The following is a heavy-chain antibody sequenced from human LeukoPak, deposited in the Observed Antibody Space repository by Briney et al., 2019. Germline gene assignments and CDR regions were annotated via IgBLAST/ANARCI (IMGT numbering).Heavy chain of an antibody. J-gene: IGHJ3*02. V-gene: IGHV1-69*05. CDR2: IIPIFGTA. Sequence: SVKVSCKASGGTFSSYAISWVRQAPGQGLEWMGRIIPIFGTANYAQKFQGRVTITTDESTSIAYMELSSLRSEDTAVYYCARFRYSYASPMAGYDAFDIWGQGTMVTVSS. CDR3: ARFRYSYASPMAGYDAFDI. D-gene: IGHD5-18*01. CDR1: GGTFSSYA.